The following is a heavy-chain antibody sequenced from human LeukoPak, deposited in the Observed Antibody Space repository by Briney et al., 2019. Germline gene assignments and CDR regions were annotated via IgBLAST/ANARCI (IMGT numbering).Heavy chain of an antibody. CDR2: STGSGATT. Sequence: PGGSLRLSCAASGFTFSSYAMSWVRQAPGKGLEWVSASTGSGATTYYADSVMGRFTISRDNSKNTLYLQMNSLRAEDTAVYYCAKENEVVADPFDYWGQGTLVTVSS. V-gene: IGHV3-23*01. D-gene: IGHD2-15*01. CDR3: AKENEVVADPFDY. CDR1: GFTFSSYA. J-gene: IGHJ4*02.